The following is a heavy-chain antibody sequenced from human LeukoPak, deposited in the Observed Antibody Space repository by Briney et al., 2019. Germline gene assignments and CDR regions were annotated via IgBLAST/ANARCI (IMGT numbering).Heavy chain of an antibody. D-gene: IGHD2-2*01. CDR1: GFTFSSYG. V-gene: IGHV3-30*02. CDR2: IRYDGSNK. Sequence: GGSLRLSCAASGFTFSSYGMHWVRQAPGKGLEWVAFIRYDGSNKYYADSVKGRFTISRDNSKNTLYLQMNSLRAEDTAVYYCARDYQLHQYYYYYYMDVWGKGTTVTISS. CDR3: ARDYQLHQYYYYYYMDV. J-gene: IGHJ6*03.